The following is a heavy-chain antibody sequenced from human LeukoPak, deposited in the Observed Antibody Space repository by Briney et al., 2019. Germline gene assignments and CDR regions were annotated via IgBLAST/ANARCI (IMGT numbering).Heavy chain of an antibody. CDR1: GDPISRGAYY. Sequence: SETLSLTCSVSGDPISRGAYYWSWVRQSPGKGLEWIGYIFSSGSTSYNPSLRSRVTVSFDTSKNQFFLNLNSVTAADSAVYYCAREAWAGTLSGWFDPWGQGTLVTVSS. D-gene: IGHD1-7*01. J-gene: IGHJ5*02. CDR3: AREAWAGTLSGWFDP. CDR2: IFSSGST. V-gene: IGHV4-31*03.